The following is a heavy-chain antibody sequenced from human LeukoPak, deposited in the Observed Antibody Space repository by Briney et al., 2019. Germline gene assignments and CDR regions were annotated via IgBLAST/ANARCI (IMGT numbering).Heavy chain of an antibody. CDR3: ARDGGYHSSGPFDY. V-gene: IGHV3-33*01. J-gene: IGHJ4*02. CDR2: IWYDGSEK. CDR1: GFTSSSHG. D-gene: IGHD3-22*01. Sequence: GGSLRLSCVASGFTSSSHGMHWVRQAPGKGLEWVSIIWYDGSEKYYADSVKGRFTISRDNSKNTVYLQMNSLRAEDTAVYYCARDGGYHSSGPFDYWGQGTLVTVSS.